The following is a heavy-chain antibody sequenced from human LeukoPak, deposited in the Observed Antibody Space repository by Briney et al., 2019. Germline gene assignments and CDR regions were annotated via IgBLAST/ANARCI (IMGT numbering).Heavy chain of an antibody. V-gene: IGHV1-18*01. J-gene: IGHJ4*02. Sequence: EASVKVSCKSSGYTFNTYGIIWVRQAPGQGLEWMGWIGTENAYTIYAEKFQGRVTLTTDTSTTTVHMELRSLRSDDTAVYYCGRDRERGFHYWGQGSLVTVSS. CDR3: GRDRERGFHY. CDR1: GYTFNTYG. D-gene: IGHD5-24*01. CDR2: IGTENAYT.